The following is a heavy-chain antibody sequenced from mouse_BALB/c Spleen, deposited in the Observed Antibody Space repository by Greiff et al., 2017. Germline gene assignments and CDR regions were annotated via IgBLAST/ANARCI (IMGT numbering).Heavy chain of an antibody. D-gene: IGHD2-4*01. CDR1: GFTFSSFG. CDR2: ISSGSSTI. J-gene: IGHJ2*01. Sequence: EVQGVESGGGLVQPGGSRKLSCAASGFTFSSFGMHWVRQAPEKGLEWVAYISSGSSTIYYADTVKGRFTISRDNPKNTLFLQLTNLRSEDTAMYYCARSNDYDFDYWGQGTTLTVSS. V-gene: IGHV5-17*02. CDR3: ARSNDYDFDY.